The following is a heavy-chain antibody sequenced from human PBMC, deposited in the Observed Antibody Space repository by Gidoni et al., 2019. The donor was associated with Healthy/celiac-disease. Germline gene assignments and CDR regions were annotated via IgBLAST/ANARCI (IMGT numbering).Heavy chain of an antibody. V-gene: IGHV4-38-2*02. CDR3: ARGVFQH. Sequence: QVQLQESGPGLVQPSETLSLTCTVSGYSISSGYYWGWIRQPPGKGLEWIGSIYHSGSTYYNPSLKSRVTISVDTSKNQFSLKLSSVTAADTAVYYCARGVFQHWGQGTLVTVSS. CDR2: IYHSGST. CDR1: GYSISSGYY. J-gene: IGHJ1*01.